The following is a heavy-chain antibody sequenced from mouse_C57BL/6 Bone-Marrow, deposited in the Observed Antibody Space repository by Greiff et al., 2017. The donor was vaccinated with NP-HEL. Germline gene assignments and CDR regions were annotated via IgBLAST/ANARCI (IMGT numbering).Heavy chain of an antibody. CDR3: ARYWGYYDGSFDY. CDR2: IYPGCGCT. Sequence: QVQLQQSGAELVKPGASVKMSCKASGYTFTSSWITWVKQRPGHGLEWIGDIYPGCGCTNYHEKFKSKATLTGDTSSSTAYMQLSSLTSEDSAVYYGARYWGYYDGSFDYWGQGTTLTVSS. D-gene: IGHD1-1*01. V-gene: IGHV1-55*01. J-gene: IGHJ2*01. CDR1: GYTFTSSW.